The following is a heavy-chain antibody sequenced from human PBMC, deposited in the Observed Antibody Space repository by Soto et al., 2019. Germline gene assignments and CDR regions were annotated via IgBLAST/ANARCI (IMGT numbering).Heavy chain of an antibody. D-gene: IGHD2-21*02. J-gene: IGHJ4*02. CDR3: AKDEGRHIVVVTAPQPFDY. CDR2: ISYDGSNK. CDR1: GFTFSSYG. Sequence: GGSLRLSCAASGFTFSSYGMHWVRQAPGKGLVWVAVISYDGSNKYYADSVKGRFTISRDNSKNTLYLQMNSLRAEDTAVYYCAKDEGRHIVVVTAPQPFDYWGQGTLVTVSS. V-gene: IGHV3-30*18.